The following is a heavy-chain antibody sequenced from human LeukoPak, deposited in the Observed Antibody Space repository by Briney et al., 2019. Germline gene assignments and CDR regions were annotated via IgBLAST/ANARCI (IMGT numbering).Heavy chain of an antibody. CDR3: ARGDSSGYPLDAFDI. V-gene: IGHV3-7*01. D-gene: IGHD3-22*01. CDR2: IKQDGSEK. J-gene: IGHJ3*02. CDR1: GFTFSSYW. Sequence: GGSLRLSCAASGFTFSSYWMSWVRQAPGKGLEWVANIKQDGSEKYYVDSVKGRFTISRDNAKNSLYLQMNSLRAEDTAVYYCARGDSSGYPLDAFDIWGQGTMVTVSS.